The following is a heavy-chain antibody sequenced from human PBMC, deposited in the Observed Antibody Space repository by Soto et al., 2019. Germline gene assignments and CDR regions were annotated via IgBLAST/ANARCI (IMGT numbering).Heavy chain of an antibody. J-gene: IGHJ4*02. CDR2: ISGSGGST. CDR1: GFTFSSYA. CDR3: AKAYVLRFLEWLPWAPYFDY. Sequence: GGSLRLSCAASGFTFSSYAMSWVRQAPGKGLEWVSAISGSGGSTYYADSVKGRFTISRDNSKNTLYLQMNSLRAEDTAVYYCAKAYVLRFLEWLPWAPYFDYWGQGTLVTVSS. D-gene: IGHD3-3*01. V-gene: IGHV3-23*01.